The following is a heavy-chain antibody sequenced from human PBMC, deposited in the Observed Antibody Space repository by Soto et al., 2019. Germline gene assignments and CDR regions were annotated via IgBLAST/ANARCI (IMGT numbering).Heavy chain of an antibody. D-gene: IGHD2-15*01. J-gene: IGHJ4*02. Sequence: EVQLVESGGGLVQPGGSLRLSCAVSGFTFSSDWMHWVRLAPGKGLVWVSRINSDGSSTSYADAVKGRFTISRDNAKNTLYLQINSLRAEDTAVYYCASTVVTGYWGQGTLVTVSS. V-gene: IGHV3-74*01. CDR3: ASTVVTGY. CDR1: GFTFSSDW. CDR2: INSDGSST.